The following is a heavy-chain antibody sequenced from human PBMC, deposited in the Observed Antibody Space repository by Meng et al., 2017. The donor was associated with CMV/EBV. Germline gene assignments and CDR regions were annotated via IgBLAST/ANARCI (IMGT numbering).Heavy chain of an antibody. CDR1: GFTFSSYS. J-gene: IGHJ4*02. CDR3: ARGFSITALSDY. D-gene: IGHD1-14*01. CDR2: ISSSSSYI. V-gene: IGHV3-21*01. Sequence: GESLKISCAASGFTFSSYSMNWVRQAPGKGLEWVSSISSSSSYIYYADSVKGRFTISRDNAKNSLYLQMNSLRAEDTAVYYCARGFSITALSDYWGQGTLV.